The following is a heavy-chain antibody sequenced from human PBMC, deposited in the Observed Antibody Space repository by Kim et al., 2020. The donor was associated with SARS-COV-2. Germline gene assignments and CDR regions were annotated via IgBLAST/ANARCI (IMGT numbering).Heavy chain of an antibody. CDR2: ISSSSSYI. Sequence: GGSLRLSCAASGFTFSSYSMNWVRQAPGKGLEWVSSISSSSSYIYYADSVKGRFTISRDNAKNSLYLQMNSLRAEDTAVYYCARVSQGGFWWESNYFDYWGQGTLVTVSS. CDR3: ARVSQGGFWWESNYFDY. J-gene: IGHJ4*02. CDR1: GFTFSSYS. D-gene: IGHD1-26*01. V-gene: IGHV3-21*04.